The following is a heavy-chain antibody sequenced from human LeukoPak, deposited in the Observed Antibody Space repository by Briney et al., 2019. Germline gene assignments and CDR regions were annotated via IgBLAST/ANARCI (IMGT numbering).Heavy chain of an antibody. CDR3: ARGAHSGSYSSWFHP. CDR1: GGAFNSYA. V-gene: IGHV1-69*05. CDR2: IIPMFAPA. D-gene: IGHD3-10*01. Sequence: SVKVSCKASGGAFNSYAITWVRQAPGQGLEWMGGIIPMFAPARYAQNFQGRVTITTDESTSTAYMELSSLKSEDTAVYYCARGAHSGSYSSWFHPWGQGTLVTVSS. J-gene: IGHJ5*02.